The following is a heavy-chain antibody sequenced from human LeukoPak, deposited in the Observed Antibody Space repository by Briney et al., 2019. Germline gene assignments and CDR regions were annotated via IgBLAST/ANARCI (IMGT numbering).Heavy chain of an antibody. Sequence: GGSLRLSCAASGFTFSSYAMSWVRQAPGKGLEWVSGISGSGDNAYYADSVEGRFTISRDNSKNTLYVQVNSLGTEDTAAYYCAKGSYYDSSGSFYFDYWGQGTLVTVSS. J-gene: IGHJ4*02. CDR3: AKGSYYDSSGSFYFDY. CDR2: ISGSGDNA. D-gene: IGHD3-22*01. CDR1: GFTFSSYA. V-gene: IGHV3-23*01.